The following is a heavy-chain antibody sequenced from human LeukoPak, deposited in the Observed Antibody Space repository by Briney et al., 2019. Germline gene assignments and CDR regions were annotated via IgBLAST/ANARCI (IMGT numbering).Heavy chain of an antibody. V-gene: IGHV4-59*12. CDR3: VRVVDYGDYGSPRYYYYMDV. CDR2: IYYSGNT. CDR1: GGAISSYY. D-gene: IGHD4-17*01. J-gene: IGHJ6*03. Sequence: SEALSLTCTASGGAISSYYWSWIRHPPGKGLDWIGYIYYSGNTKYNPSLKSRVTISVDTSKNQFSLKLSSVAAADTAVYYCVRVVDYGDYGSPRYYYYMDVWGKGTTVTVSS.